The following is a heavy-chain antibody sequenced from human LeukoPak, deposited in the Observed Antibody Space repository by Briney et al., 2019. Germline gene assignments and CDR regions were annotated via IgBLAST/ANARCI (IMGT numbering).Heavy chain of an antibody. D-gene: IGHD3-22*01. CDR3: ARPYDSSGYYQPLDY. V-gene: IGHV3-30*04. Sequence: GGSLRLSCAASGFTFSSYAMHWVRQAPGKGLEWVAVISYDGSNKYYADSVKGRFTISRDNSKNTLYLQMNSLRAEDTAVYYCARPYDSSGYYQPLDYWGQGTLVTVSS. CDR1: GFTFSSYA. J-gene: IGHJ4*02. CDR2: ISYDGSNK.